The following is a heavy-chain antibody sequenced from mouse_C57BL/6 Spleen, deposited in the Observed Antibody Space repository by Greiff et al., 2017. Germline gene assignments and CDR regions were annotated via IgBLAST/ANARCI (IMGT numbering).Heavy chain of an antibody. D-gene: IGHD2-2*01. V-gene: IGHV1-7*01. CDR1: GYTFTSYG. J-gene: IGHJ3*01. CDR3: AKDEGYDGFAY. CDR2: INPSSGYT. Sequence: QVQLQQSGAELAKPGASVKLSCKASGYTFTSYGMNWVKQRPGQGLEWIGYINPSSGYTKYNQKFKDKATLTADKTSSTAYMQLSSLTYEDSAVYYCAKDEGYDGFAYWGHGTLVTVSA.